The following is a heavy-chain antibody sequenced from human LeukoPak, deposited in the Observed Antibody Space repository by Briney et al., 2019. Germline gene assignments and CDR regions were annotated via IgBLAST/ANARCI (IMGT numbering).Heavy chain of an antibody. CDR3: ARIEGSTFDY. V-gene: IGHV5-51*01. J-gene: IGHJ4*02. Sequence: GESLKISCKGSGYSFTSYWIGWVRQMPGKGLEWMGIIYPGDSERKYNPSLQGQVTISADESISTVYLQWSSLKASDTAIYYCARIEGSTFDYWGQGTLVTVSS. CDR2: IYPGDSER. CDR1: GYSFTSYW.